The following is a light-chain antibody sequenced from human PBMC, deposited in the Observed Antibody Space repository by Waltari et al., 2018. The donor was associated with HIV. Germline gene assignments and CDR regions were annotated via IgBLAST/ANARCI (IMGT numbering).Light chain of an antibody. CDR2: DDS. Sequence: SYVLTQPPSVSVAPGQTARITCGGNNIGSKSVHWYQQKPGQAPVLGVCDDSDRPSGIPGRCSGSNSGNTATLTISRVEAGDEADYYCQVWDSSSDHVVFGGGTKLTVL. CDR1: NIGSKS. V-gene: IGLV3-21*02. CDR3: QVWDSSSDHVV. J-gene: IGLJ2*01.